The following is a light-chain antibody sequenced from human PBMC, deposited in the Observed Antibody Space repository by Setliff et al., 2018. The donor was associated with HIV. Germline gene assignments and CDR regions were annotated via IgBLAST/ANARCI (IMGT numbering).Light chain of an antibody. CDR1: TSDIGAYTY. CDR2: DVD. Sequence: QSALTQPASVSGSPGQSNTLSCTGTTSDIGAYTYVSWYRQHPGKAPQLIIYDVDKRPSGVSHRFSGSKSGNTASLTISGLQAEDEADYFCSSYINTWIFGGGTKVTVL. CDR3: SSYINTWI. V-gene: IGLV2-14*03. J-gene: IGLJ1*01.